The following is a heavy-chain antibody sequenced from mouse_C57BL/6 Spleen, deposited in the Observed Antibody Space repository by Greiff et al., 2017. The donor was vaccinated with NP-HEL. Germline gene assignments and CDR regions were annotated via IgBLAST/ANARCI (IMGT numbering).Heavy chain of an antibody. V-gene: IGHV14-4*01. CDR1: GFNIRDDY. J-gene: IGHJ4*01. CDR3: NTFGAMDY. Sequence: EVQLQQSGAELVRPGASVKLSCTASGFNIRDDYMHWVKQRPEQGLEWIGWIDPENGDTEYDWKFQGKATLTADTSSNTAYLQLSSLTSEDTAVYYGNTFGAMDYWGQGTSVTVSS. CDR2: IDPENGDT.